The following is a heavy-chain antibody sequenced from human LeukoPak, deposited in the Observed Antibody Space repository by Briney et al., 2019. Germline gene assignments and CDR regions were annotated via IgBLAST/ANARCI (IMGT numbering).Heavy chain of an antibody. J-gene: IGHJ4*02. CDR1: GGSFSGYY. D-gene: IGHD3-10*01. Sequence: SETLSLTCAVYGGSFSGYYWSWVRQPPGKGLEWIGEINHSGGTNYNPSLKSRVTISVDTSKNQFSLKLSSVTAADTAVYYCARGFTMVRGVYFDYWGQGTLVTVSS. V-gene: IGHV4-34*01. CDR3: ARGFTMVRGVYFDY. CDR2: INHSGGT.